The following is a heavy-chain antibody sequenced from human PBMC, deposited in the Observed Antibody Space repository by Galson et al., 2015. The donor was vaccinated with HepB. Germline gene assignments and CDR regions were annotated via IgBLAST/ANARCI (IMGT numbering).Heavy chain of an antibody. CDR3: ARNTSDNNGFDI. V-gene: IGHV1-18*01. J-gene: IGHJ3*02. CDR1: GYIFTTYG. CDR2: ISGYNDDT. D-gene: IGHD1-1*01. Sequence: SVKVSCKASGYIFTTYGVSWVRQAPGQGLEWMGWISGYNDDTNYGQRLQGRLTMTTDTSASTAYMELRSLRSDDTAVYYCARNTSDNNGFDIWGQGTTVTISS.